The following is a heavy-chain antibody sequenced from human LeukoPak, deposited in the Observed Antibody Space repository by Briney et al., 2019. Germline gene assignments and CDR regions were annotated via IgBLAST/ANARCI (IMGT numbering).Heavy chain of an antibody. CDR1: GFTFSSYA. Sequence: GGSLRLSCAASGFTFSSYAMSWVRQAPGKGLEWVSAISSSSGIYYADSVQGRFTTSRDNGKNSLYLQMNSLRAEDTAVYYCTRDANWNPDYWGQGTLVTVSS. D-gene: IGHD1-1*01. J-gene: IGHJ4*02. V-gene: IGHV3-69-1*01. CDR3: TRDANWNPDY. CDR2: ISSSSGI.